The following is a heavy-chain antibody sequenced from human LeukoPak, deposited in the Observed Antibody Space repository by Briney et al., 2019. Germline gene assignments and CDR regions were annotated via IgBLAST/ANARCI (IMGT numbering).Heavy chain of an antibody. D-gene: IGHD6-13*01. CDR1: GYTFTGYY. CDR3: ARDESSTAAGIGYYFDY. CDR2: INPNSGGT. J-gene: IGHJ4*02. V-gene: IGHV1-2*02. Sequence: GASVKVSCKASGYTFTGYYMHWVRQAPGQGLEWMGWINPNSGGTNYAQKFQGRVTMTRDTSISTAYMELSRLRSDDTAVYYCARDESSTAAGIGYYFDYWGQGTLVTVSS.